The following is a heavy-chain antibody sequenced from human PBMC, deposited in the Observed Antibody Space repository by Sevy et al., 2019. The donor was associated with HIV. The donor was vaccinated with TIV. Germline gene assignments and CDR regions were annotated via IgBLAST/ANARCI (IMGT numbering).Heavy chain of an antibody. CDR2: IRSKGNSYAT. CDR3: ARPPFHGMDV. J-gene: IGHJ6*02. Sequence: GGSLRLSCAASGFTFSGSAMQWVRQASGKGLEWVGRIRSKGNSYATAYAASVKGRFTISRDDSKNTVYLQMNSLKTEDTAVYCCARPPFHGMDVWGQGTTVTVSS. CDR1: GFTFSGSA. V-gene: IGHV3-73*01.